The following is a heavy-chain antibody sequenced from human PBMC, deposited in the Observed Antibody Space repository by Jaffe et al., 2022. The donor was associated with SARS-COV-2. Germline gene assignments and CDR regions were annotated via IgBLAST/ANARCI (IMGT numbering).Heavy chain of an antibody. CDR2: INHSGST. CDR3: ARSYSSSWPGGDW. Sequence: QVQLQQWGAGLLKPSETLSLTCAVYGGSFSGYYWSWIRQPPGKGLEWIGEINHSGSTNYNPSLKSRVTISVDTSKNQFSLKLSSVTAADTAVYYCARSYSSSWPGGDWWGQGTLVTVSS. D-gene: IGHD6-13*01. V-gene: IGHV4-34*01. J-gene: IGHJ4*02. CDR1: GGSFSGYY.